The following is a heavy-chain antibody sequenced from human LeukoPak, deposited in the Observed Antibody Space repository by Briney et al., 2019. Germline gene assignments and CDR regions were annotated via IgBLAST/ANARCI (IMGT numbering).Heavy chain of an antibody. Sequence: GASVKVSCKASGYTFTDYYMHWVRQAPGQGLEWMGWVNSNSGGTYYAQSFQGRVTMTRDTSISTAYMELSSLGSDDTAVYHCARAQDFDWLFPWFLNWGQGTLVTVSS. D-gene: IGHD3-9*01. CDR1: GYTFTDYY. V-gene: IGHV1-2*02. CDR3: ARAQDFDWLFPWFLN. CDR2: VNSNSGGT. J-gene: IGHJ4*02.